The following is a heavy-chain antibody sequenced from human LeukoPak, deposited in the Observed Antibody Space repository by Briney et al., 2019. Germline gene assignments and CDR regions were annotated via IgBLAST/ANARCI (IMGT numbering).Heavy chain of an antibody. CDR1: GVTFGDYI. V-gene: IGHV3-72*01. CDR2: IRRRSNSYTTT. D-gene: IGHD3-16*01. CDR3: TRDGGDSTHSAFDM. Sequence: QPGGSLRLSCAASGVTFGDYILDWVRQAPGKGLEWVGRIRRRSNSYTTTEYAASVKDRFIISRDDSKNSLYLDMNSLKTEDTAMYYCTRDGGDSTHSAFDMWGQGTMVTVSS. J-gene: IGHJ3*02.